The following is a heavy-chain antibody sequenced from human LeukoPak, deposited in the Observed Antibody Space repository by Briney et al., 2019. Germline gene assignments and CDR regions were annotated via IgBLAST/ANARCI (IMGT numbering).Heavy chain of an antibody. J-gene: IGHJ4*02. D-gene: IGHD6-6*01. CDR1: GFTFRNHW. CDR3: ARDQRVTGRPDIDY. Sequence: GGSLRPSCAASGFTFRNHWMRWVRQTPGKGLVWVSRISSDGSSTTYADSVKGRFTISRDNAKNALYLQMNNLRAEDTAMYYCARDQRVTGRPDIDYWGQGTLVIVSS. CDR2: ISSDGSST. V-gene: IGHV3-74*03.